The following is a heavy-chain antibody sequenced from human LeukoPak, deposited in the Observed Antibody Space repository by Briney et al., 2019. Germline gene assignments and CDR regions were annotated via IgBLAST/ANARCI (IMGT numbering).Heavy chain of an antibody. J-gene: IGHJ3*02. D-gene: IGHD2-15*01. CDR2: IYFVGST. CDR3: ARGRYCSADICSGGDAFDI. CDR1: IGSMSNFY. V-gene: IGHV4-59*12. Sequence: SETLSLTCSVSIGSMSNFYWSWIRQPPGKGLEWIGHIYFVGSTDYNPSLKSRVTMSVDTSKNQFSLKLSSVTAADTAVYYCARGRYCSADICSGGDAFDIWGQGTMVSVSS.